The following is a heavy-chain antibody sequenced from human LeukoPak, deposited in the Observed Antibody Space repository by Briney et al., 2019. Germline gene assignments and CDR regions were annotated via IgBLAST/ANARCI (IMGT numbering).Heavy chain of an antibody. V-gene: IGHV4-4*07. D-gene: IGHD2-21*02. J-gene: IGHJ6*03. CDR2: IYPSGST. CDR1: GGSISNYY. Sequence: PSETLSLTCSVSGGSISNYYWSWIRQPAGKGLEWIGRIYPSGSTNYNPSLKSRVTISGDKSKNQFSLKVSSVTAADTAVYYCARVGGDCGGDCYHYYSMDVWGKGTTVTVSS. CDR3: ARVGGDCGGDCYHYYSMDV.